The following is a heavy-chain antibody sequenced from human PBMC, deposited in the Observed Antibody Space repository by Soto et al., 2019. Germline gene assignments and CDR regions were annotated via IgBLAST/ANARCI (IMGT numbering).Heavy chain of an antibody. Sequence: SETLSLTCTVSAGSISSSSYYWGWIRQPPGKGLEWIGSIYYSGSTYYNPSLTSRVTISVDTSKNQFSLKLRSVTAAVSAVYYGARSQTTVTSYDYWGQGTLVTVSS. J-gene: IGHJ4*02. CDR2: IYYSGST. CDR1: AGSISSSSYY. D-gene: IGHD4-17*01. CDR3: ARSQTTVTSYDY. V-gene: IGHV4-39*07.